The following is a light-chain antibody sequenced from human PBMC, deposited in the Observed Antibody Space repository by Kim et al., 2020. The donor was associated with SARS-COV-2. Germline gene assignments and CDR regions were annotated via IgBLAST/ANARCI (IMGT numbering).Light chain of an antibody. CDR3: AAWDDSLNGRWV. CDR1: SSNIGSNT. Sequence: QSVLTQPPSASGTPGQRVTISCSGSSSNIGSNTVNWYQQLPGTAPKLLIYSNNQRPSGVPDRFPGSKSGTSASLAISGLQSEDEADYYCAAWDDSLNGRWVFGGGTQLTVL. J-gene: IGLJ3*02. V-gene: IGLV1-44*01. CDR2: SNN.